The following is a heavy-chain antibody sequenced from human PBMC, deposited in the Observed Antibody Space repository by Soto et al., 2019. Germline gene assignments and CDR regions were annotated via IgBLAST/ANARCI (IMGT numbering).Heavy chain of an antibody. CDR3: ARTLQLEPVRMDV. D-gene: IGHD1-1*01. CDR1: GYTFTSYD. J-gene: IGHJ6*02. CDR2: ISAYNGNT. Sequence: GASVKVSCKASGYTFTSYDINWVRQAPGQGLEWMGWISAYNGNTNYAQKLQGRVTMTTDTSTSTAYMELRSLRSDDTAVYYCARTLQLEPVRMDVWGQGTTVTVSS. V-gene: IGHV1-18*01.